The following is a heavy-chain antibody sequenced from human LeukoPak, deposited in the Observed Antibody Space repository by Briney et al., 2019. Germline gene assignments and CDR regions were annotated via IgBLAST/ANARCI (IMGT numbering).Heavy chain of an antibody. CDR2: IYYSGGT. CDR1: GGSITSDSYS. D-gene: IGHD5-12*01. J-gene: IGHJ4*02. CDR3: ASHSGGYAY. Sequence: PSQTLSLTCAVSGGSITSDSYSWSWIRQPPGKGLEGIGYIYYSGGTYYNPSLKSRVTISVDTSKNQFSLKVSSVTAADTAVYYCASHSGGYAYWGQGTLVTVSS. V-gene: IGHV4-30-4*07.